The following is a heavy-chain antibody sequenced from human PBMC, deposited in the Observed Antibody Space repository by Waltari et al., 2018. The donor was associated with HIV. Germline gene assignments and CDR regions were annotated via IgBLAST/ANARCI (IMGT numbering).Heavy chain of an antibody. V-gene: IGHV1-2*02. CDR3: ARDLGSGLLWFGESYPDY. J-gene: IGHJ4*02. CDR2: INPNSGGT. D-gene: IGHD3-10*01. Sequence: QVQLVQSGAEVKKPGASVKVSCKASGYTFTGYYMHWVQQAPGQGLEWMGWINPNSGGTNYAQKFQGRVTMTRDTSISTAYMELSRLRSDDTAVYYCARDLGSGLLWFGESYPDYWGQGTLVTVSS. CDR1: GYTFTGYY.